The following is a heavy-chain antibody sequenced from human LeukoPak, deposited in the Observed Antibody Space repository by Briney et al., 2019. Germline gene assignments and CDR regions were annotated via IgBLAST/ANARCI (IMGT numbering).Heavy chain of an antibody. V-gene: IGHV4-34*01. CDR1: GGSFSGYY. CDR2: INHSGST. CDR3: ASPRGY. J-gene: IGHJ4*02. Sequence: SEILSLTCAVYGGSFSGYYWSWIRQPPGKGLEWIGEINHSGSTNYNPSLKSRVTISVDTSKNQFSLKLSSVTAADTAVYYCASPRGYWGQGTLVTVSS.